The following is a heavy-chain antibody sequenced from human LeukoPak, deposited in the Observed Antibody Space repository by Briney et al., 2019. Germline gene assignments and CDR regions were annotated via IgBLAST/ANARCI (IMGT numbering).Heavy chain of an antibody. V-gene: IGHV4-34*01. CDR1: GGSFSGYY. CDR2: INHSGST. J-gene: IGHJ4*02. Sequence: KSSETLSLTCAVYGGSFSGYYWSWIRQPPGKGLEWIGEINHSGSTNYNPSLKSRVTISVDTSKNQFSLKLSSVTAADTAVYYCARGGSRYSSSWYFALPFDYWGQGTLVTVSS. D-gene: IGHD6-13*01. CDR3: ARGGSRYSSSWYFALPFDY.